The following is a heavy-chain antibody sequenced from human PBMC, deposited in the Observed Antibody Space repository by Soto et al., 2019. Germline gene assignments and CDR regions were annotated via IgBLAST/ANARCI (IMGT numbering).Heavy chain of an antibody. D-gene: IGHD6-13*01. J-gene: IGHJ4*02. CDR2: ISSSSTTI. CDR3: ARDLGIAAV. CDR1: GFTFSSYS. Sequence: EVQLVESGGGLVQPGGSLRLSCAASGFTFSSYSMNWVRQAPGKGLEWVSYISSSSTTIYYADSVKGRFTISRDNAKNSLYLQMSSLRDEDTAVYYCARDLGIAAVWGQGTLVTVSS. V-gene: IGHV3-48*02.